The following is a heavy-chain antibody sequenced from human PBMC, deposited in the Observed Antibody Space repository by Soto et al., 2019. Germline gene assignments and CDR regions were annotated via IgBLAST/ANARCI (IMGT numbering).Heavy chain of an antibody. CDR3: AFLGGEYGMDV. V-gene: IGHV1-8*01. CDR2: MNPNSGNT. CDR1: GYTFTSYD. Sequence: VASVKVSCKXSGYTFTSYDINWVRQATGQGLEWMGWMNPNSGNTKYSQKFQGRVTITRDTSASTAYMELSSLRSEDTAVYYCAFLGGEYGMDVWGQGTTVTVSS. D-gene: IGHD3-16*01. J-gene: IGHJ6*02.